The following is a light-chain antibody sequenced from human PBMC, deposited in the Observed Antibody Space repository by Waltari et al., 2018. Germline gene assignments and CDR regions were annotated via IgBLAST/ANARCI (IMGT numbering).Light chain of an antibody. CDR2: GNS. V-gene: IGLV1-40*01. CDR3: QSYDSSLSGSRVV. Sequence: QSLLTQPPSVSGAPGQRVTISCTGSSSNIGAGYDVHWYQQLPGTAPKLLIYGNSNRPSGVPDRFSGSKSGTSASLAITGLQAEDEADYYCQSYDSSLSGSRVVFGGGTK. CDR1: SSNIGAGYD. J-gene: IGLJ2*01.